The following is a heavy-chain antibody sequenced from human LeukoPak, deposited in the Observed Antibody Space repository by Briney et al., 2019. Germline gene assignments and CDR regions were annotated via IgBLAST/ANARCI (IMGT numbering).Heavy chain of an antibody. CDR2: INHSGST. V-gene: IGHV4-34*01. CDR3: ARQLMIDYYYYYYYMDV. Sequence: PSETLSLTCAVYGGSFSGYYWSWIRQPPGKGLEWIGEINHSGSTNYNPSLKSRVTISIDTSKNQFSLKLSSVTAADTAVYYCARQLMIDYYYYYYYMDVWGRGTTVTVSS. D-gene: IGHD3-22*01. J-gene: IGHJ6*03. CDR1: GGSFSGYY.